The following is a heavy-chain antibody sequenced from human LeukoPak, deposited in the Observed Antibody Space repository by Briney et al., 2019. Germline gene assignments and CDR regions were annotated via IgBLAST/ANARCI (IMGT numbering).Heavy chain of an antibody. V-gene: IGHV2-5*02. J-gene: IGHJ4*02. CDR2: IYWDDDR. CDR3: AHRKNYYDSSVFDN. CDR1: GFSLNTRGVG. Sequence: ESGPTLVNPTQTLTLTCTFSGFSLNTRGVGVGWIRQPPGRALEWLALIYWDDDRRYSPSLKSGLTITKDTSKNQVVLTMTNMDPVDTATYFCAHRKNYYDSSVFDNWGQGTLVTVSS. D-gene: IGHD3-22*01.